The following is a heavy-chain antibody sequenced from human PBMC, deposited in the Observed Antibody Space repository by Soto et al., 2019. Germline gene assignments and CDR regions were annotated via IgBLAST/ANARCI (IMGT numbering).Heavy chain of an antibody. J-gene: IGHJ6*02. CDR3: TRTMVRGHPHMDV. Sequence: ASVKVSCKASGYSFTNYDINWVRQATGEGLECLGWMNPSSGRTGYAQKFQGRVTMTRDNSISTAYMELTSLTSEDTAMYYCTRTMVRGHPHMDVWGQGTTVTVSS. CDR2: MNPSSGRT. D-gene: IGHD3-10*01. CDR1: GYSFTNYD. V-gene: IGHV1-8*01.